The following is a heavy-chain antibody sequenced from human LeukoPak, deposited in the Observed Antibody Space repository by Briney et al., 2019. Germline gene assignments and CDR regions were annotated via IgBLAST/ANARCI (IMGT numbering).Heavy chain of an antibody. CDR2: INHSGST. CDR3: ARGQVRFLEWLYDY. V-gene: IGHV4-34*01. J-gene: IGHJ4*02. Sequence: SETLSLTCAVYGGSFSGYYWSWIRQPPGKGLEWIGEINHSGSTNYNPSLKSRVTISVDTSKNQFSLKLSSGTAADTAVYYCARGQVRFLEWLYDYWGQGTLVAVSS. CDR1: GGSFSGYY. D-gene: IGHD3-3*01.